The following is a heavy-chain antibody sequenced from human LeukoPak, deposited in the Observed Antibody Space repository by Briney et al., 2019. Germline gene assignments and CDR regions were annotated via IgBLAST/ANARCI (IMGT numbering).Heavy chain of an antibody. CDR3: ARAPPSAAGYYYGLDV. CDR1: GGLISTYY. CDR2: IYYSGST. V-gene: IGHV4-59*01. J-gene: IGHJ6*02. Sequence: PSETLSLTCTVSGGLISTYYWSWIRQPPGEGLEWIGYIYYSGSTNYNPSLKSRVTISVDTSKNQFSLKLTSVTAADTAEYYCARAPPSAAGYYYGLDVWGQGTTVTVSS. D-gene: IGHD6-13*01.